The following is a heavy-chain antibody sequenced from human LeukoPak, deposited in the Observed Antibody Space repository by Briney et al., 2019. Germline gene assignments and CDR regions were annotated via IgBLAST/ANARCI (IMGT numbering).Heavy chain of an antibody. V-gene: IGHV3-11*01. Sequence: GGSLRLSCAASGFIFSDYYMSWIRQAPGKGLEWISYISSSGSTKYYADSVKGRFTISRDNAKNPLYLQMNSLRAEDTAVYYCARLRYCSSSSCYGLYYFDHWGQGTLVTVSS. CDR1: GFIFSDYY. J-gene: IGHJ4*02. CDR2: ISSSGSTK. CDR3: ARLRYCSSSSCYGLYYFDH. D-gene: IGHD2-2*01.